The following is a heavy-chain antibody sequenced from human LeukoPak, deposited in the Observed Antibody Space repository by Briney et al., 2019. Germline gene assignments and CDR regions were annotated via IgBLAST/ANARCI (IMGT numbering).Heavy chain of an antibody. CDR2: INGDGSTT. CDR3: TITVVVPAVYHYYIYV. CDR1: GFTFSGYW. Sequence: GGSLRLSCAVSGFTFSGYWMHWVRQAPGEGLEWVAGINGDGSTTTYADSVKGRFTISRDNAKNTLYLLVGSVRGEDTAVYYCTITVVVPAVYHYYIYVWGKGTTVTVSS. V-gene: IGHV3-74*01. J-gene: IGHJ6*03. D-gene: IGHD2-2*01.